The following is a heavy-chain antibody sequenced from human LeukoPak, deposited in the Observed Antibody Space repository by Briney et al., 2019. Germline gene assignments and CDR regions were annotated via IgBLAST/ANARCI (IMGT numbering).Heavy chain of an antibody. V-gene: IGHV1-8*01. CDR3: ARGDHGYNFVDAFDI. Sequence: ASVKVSCKASGYKFTSYDINWVRQATGQGLEWMGWMNPNSGNTGYAQKFQGRVSMTRDTSIGTAYMELSSLRSEDTAVYYCARGDHGYNFVDAFDIWGQGTMVTVSS. D-gene: IGHD5-24*01. CDR1: GYKFTSYD. CDR2: MNPNSGNT. J-gene: IGHJ3*02.